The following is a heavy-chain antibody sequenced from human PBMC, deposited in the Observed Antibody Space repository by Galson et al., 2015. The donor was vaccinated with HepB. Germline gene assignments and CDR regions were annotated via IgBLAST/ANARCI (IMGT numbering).Heavy chain of an antibody. CDR3: ARGRNDGYPTTYYYGMDV. D-gene: IGHD5-24*01. CDR2: ISYDGMKT. V-gene: IGHV3-30*04. CDR1: EFTLSDYS. Sequence: SLRLSCAACEFTLSDYSMHWVRQAPGIGLEWVAVISYDGMKTYYAGSLGGRFTISRDNSKNTVYLQISSPRPEDTALYHCARGRNDGYPTTYYYGMDVWGQGSAVTVSS. J-gene: IGHJ6*02.